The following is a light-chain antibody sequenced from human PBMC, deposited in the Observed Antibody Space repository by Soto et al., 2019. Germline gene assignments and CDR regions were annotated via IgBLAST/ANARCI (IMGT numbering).Light chain of an antibody. CDR2: LGY. CDR1: QSLLNRNGYNY. V-gene: IGKV2-28*01. CDR3: MQALQTPT. Sequence: DIVMTQSPLSLPVTPVEPASISFRSSQSLLNRNGYNYLDWYLQKPGQSPQPLIYLGYNRASGVPDRFSGSGSGTDFILKISRVEAEDVGVYYCMQALQTPTFGQGTRLEI. J-gene: IGKJ5*01.